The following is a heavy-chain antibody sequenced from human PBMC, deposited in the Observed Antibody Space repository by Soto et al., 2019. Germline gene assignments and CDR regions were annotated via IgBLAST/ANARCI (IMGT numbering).Heavy chain of an antibody. CDR3: ARGGYYFSYGMDV. CDR2: IYYSGST. V-gene: IGHV4-31*03. Sequence: QAQLQESGPGLVKPSQTLSLTCTVSGGSISSGGYYWSWIRQYPGKGLEWIAYIYYSGSTYYNTSLKSRVTISMDTSRSQFSLKLSSVTAADAAVYYCARGGYYFSYGMDVWGQGTTVTVSS. J-gene: IGHJ6*02. CDR1: GGSISSGGYY.